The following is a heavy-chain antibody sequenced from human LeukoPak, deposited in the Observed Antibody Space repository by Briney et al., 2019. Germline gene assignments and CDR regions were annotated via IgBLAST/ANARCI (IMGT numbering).Heavy chain of an antibody. CDR2: IYPGDSDV. CDR1: GYTSYTYW. Sequence: AGESLKISCQISGYTSYTYWIAWVRQRPGKGLEWMRVIYPGDSDVKYSPSFGDLVTISADKFTDTAYLEWRSLRASDTAIYYCASRYTGTLRGAYDMWGQGTTVTVSS. V-gene: IGHV5-51*01. CDR3: ASRYTGTLRGAYDM. J-gene: IGHJ3*02. D-gene: IGHD5-24*01.